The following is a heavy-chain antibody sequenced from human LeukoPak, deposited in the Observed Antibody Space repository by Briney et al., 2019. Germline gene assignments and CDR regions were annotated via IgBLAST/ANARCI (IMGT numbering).Heavy chain of an antibody. J-gene: IGHJ4*02. V-gene: IGHV1-2*02. CDR3: ATTKVTTTRLDY. CDR1: GYTFTGYY. Sequence: ASVNVSCKASGYTFTGYYMHWVRQAPGQGLEWMGWINPNSGGTNYAQKFQGRVTMTRDTSISTAYMELSSLRSDDTAVYYCATTKVTTTRLDYWGQGTLVTVSS. CDR2: INPNSGGT. D-gene: IGHD5-12*01.